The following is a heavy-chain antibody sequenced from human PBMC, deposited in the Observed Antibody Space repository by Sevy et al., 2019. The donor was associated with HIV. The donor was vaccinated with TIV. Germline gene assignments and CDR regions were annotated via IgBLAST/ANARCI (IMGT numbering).Heavy chain of an antibody. D-gene: IGHD3-9*01. CDR1: GGTFSSYA. CDR2: IIPIFGTA. CDR3: ARSPFYDILTGYYYYGMDV. V-gene: IGHV1-69*13. J-gene: IGHJ6*02. Sequence: ASVKVSCKASGGTFSSYAISWVRQAPGQGLEWMGGIIPIFGTANYAQKFQGRVTITADESTSTAYMELSSLRSEDTAVYYCARSPFYDILTGYYYYGMDVWGQGTTVTVSS.